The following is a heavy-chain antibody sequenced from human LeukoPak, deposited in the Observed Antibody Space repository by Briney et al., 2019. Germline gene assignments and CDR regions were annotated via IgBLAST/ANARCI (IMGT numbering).Heavy chain of an antibody. Sequence: PSEALSLTCAVYGGSLSGYYWSWIRQPPGKGLEWIGEINHSGSTNYNPSLKSRVTISVDTSKNQFSLKLSSVTAADTAVYYCARYSYGWRYWFDPWGQGTLVTVSS. CDR1: GGSLSGYY. D-gene: IGHD5-18*01. V-gene: IGHV4-34*01. CDR2: INHSGST. J-gene: IGHJ5*02. CDR3: ARYSYGWRYWFDP.